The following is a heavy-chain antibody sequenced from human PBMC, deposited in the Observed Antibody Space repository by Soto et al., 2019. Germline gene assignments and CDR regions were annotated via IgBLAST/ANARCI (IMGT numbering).Heavy chain of an antibody. CDR2: INSDGSST. CDR1: GFTFSSYW. D-gene: IGHD1-1*01. Sequence: PGGSLRLSCAASGFTFSSYWMHWVRQAPGKGLVWVSRINSDGSSTSYADSVKGRFTISRDNAKNTLYLQMNSLRAEDTAVYYCAREQLTDYYYYYGMDVWGQGTTVTVS. J-gene: IGHJ6*02. V-gene: IGHV3-74*01. CDR3: AREQLTDYYYYYGMDV.